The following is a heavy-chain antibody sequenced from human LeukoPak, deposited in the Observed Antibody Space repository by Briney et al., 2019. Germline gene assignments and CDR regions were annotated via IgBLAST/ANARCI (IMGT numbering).Heavy chain of an antibody. CDR3: ARVLVTAGRTFDI. Sequence: VTVFCRASGCAFTRIGVGGVRLAPGQGLEWMGWISAYNGNTNYAQKLQGRVTMTTDTSTSTAYMELRSLRSDDTAVYYCARVLVTAGRTFDIWGQGTMVTVSS. D-gene: IGHD1-1*01. J-gene: IGHJ3*02. V-gene: IGHV1-18*01. CDR1: GCAFTRIG. CDR2: ISAYNGNT.